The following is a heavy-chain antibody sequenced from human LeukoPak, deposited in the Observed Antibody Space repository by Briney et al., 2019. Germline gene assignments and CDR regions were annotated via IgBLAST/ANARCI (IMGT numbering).Heavy chain of an antibody. D-gene: IGHD3-10*02. CDR3: ARDVLNYYYYYMDV. V-gene: IGHV4-38-2*02. CDR1: GYSISSGYY. CDR2: IYHSGST. Sequence: PSETLSLTCTVSGYSISSGYYWGWIRQPPGKGLEWIGSIYHSGSTYYNPSLKSRVTISVDTSKNQFSLKLSSVTAADTAVYYCARDVLNYYYYYMDVWGKGTTVTISS. J-gene: IGHJ6*03.